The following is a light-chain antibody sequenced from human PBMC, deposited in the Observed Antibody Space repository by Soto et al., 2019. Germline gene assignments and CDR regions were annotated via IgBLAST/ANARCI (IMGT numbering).Light chain of an antibody. CDR1: QGIANF. J-gene: IGKJ3*01. Sequence: IQLTQSPSSLSASVGDRVTISCRASQGIANFLAWYQQKPGKAPKILIYGASTLQSGVPSRFSGSGSGTDFTLTISRQQPEDFPTYYCQQLNSFPIPFGPGTKVDIK. CDR2: GAS. CDR3: QQLNSFPIP. V-gene: IGKV1-9*01.